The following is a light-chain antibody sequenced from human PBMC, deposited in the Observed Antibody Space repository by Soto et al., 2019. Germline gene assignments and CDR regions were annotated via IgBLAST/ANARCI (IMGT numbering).Light chain of an antibody. CDR3: SSYTTSNTI. CDR1: SSDVGGYDY. Sequence: QSVLTQPASVSGSPGQSITISCTGTSSDVGGYDYVSWYQQHPGKAPKLMIYEVSNRPSGVSNRFSGSKSGNTASLTISGLLAEDEADYYCSSYTTSNTIFGGGTKLTVL. CDR2: EVS. J-gene: IGLJ2*01. V-gene: IGLV2-14*01.